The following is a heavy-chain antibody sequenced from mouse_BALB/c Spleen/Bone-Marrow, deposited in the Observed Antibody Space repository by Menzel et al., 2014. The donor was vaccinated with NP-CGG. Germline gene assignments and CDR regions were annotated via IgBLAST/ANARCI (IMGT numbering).Heavy chain of an antibody. Sequence: EVMLVESGGGLVQPGGSLRLSCATSGSTFTDYYMSWVRQPPGKALEWLGFIRNKANGYTTDYSVSVEGRFTISRDNSQSILYLQMNTRRAEDSATYYCARDENYDIYWYFDVWGAGTTVTVSS. J-gene: IGHJ1*01. D-gene: IGHD1-1*01. CDR3: ARDENYDIYWYFDV. V-gene: IGHV7-3*02. CDR2: IRNKANGYTT. CDR1: GSTFTDYY.